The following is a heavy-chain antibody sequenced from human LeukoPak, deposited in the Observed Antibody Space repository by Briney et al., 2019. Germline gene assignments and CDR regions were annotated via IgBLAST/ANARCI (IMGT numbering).Heavy chain of an antibody. CDR2: IYHSGST. D-gene: IGHD5-18*01. Sequence: PSETLSLTCTVSGYSISSGYYWGWIRPPPGKGLEWIGSIYHSGSTYYNPSLQTRVTISVDTSKNQFSLKLSSVPAADTAVYYCARESRSDTDNYYYYMDVWGKGTTVTVSS. CDR1: GYSISSGYY. CDR3: ARESRSDTDNYYYYMDV. J-gene: IGHJ6*03. V-gene: IGHV4-38-2*02.